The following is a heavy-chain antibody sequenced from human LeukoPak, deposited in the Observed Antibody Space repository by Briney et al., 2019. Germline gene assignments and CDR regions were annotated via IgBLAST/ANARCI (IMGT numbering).Heavy chain of an antibody. Sequence: PGGSLRLSCAASGFTFSSYSMNWVRQAPGKGLEWISYISTSSSTIYYADSVKGRFTISRDNAKNSLYLQMNSLRAEDTALYYCARIRYCTNGVCYREYYFDYWGQGTLVTVSS. V-gene: IGHV3-48*04. CDR1: GFTFSSYS. CDR3: ARIRYCTNGVCYREYYFDY. CDR2: ISTSSSTI. J-gene: IGHJ4*02. D-gene: IGHD2-8*01.